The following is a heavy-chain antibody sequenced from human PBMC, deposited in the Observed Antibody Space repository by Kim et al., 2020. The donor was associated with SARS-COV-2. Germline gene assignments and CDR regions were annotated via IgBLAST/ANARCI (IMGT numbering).Heavy chain of an antibody. D-gene: IGHD1-26*01. CDR2: ISSSSSTI. Sequence: GGSLRLSCAASGFTFSSYSMNWVRQAPGKGLEWVSYISSSSSTIYYADSVKGRFTISSDNAKNSLYLQMNSLRDEDTAVYYWARDSGSGSYQGGFDYCGQGTLVTVSS. CDR1: GFTFSSYS. CDR3: ARDSGSGSYQGGFDY. J-gene: IGHJ4*02. V-gene: IGHV3-48*02.